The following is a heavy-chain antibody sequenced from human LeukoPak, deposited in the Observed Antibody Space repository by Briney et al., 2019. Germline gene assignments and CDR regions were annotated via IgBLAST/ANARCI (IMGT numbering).Heavy chain of an antibody. CDR3: AREEENRLLLP. V-gene: IGHV1-69*04. J-gene: IGHJ5*02. Sequence: ASVKVSCKASGGTFSSYAISWVRQAPGQGLEWMGRIIPILGIANYAQKLQGRVTITADKSTSTAYMELSSLRSEDTAVYYCAREEENRLLLPWGQGTLVTVSS. D-gene: IGHD2-15*01. CDR2: IIPILGIA. CDR1: GGTFSSYA.